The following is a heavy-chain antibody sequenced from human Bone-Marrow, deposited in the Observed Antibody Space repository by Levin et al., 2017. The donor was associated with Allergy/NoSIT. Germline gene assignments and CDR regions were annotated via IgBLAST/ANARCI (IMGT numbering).Heavy chain of an antibody. Sequence: PGGSLRLSCAGSGFMFSTYELHWVRQAPGKGLEWVALISWDENNKYYADSVKGRFTVSRDNSKNTFYLQMSSLRPEDTAVYYCARDTVTSAQYNWLDPWGQGTLVTVSS. D-gene: IGHD4-17*01. CDR2: ISWDENNK. V-gene: IGHV3-30*03. CDR3: ARDTVTSAQYNWLDP. J-gene: IGHJ5*02. CDR1: GFMFSTYE.